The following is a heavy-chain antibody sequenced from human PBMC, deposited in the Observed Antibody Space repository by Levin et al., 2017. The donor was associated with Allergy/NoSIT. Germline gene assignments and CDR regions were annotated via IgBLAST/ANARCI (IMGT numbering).Heavy chain of an antibody. CDR3: ARPAGRLQELDY. D-gene: IGHD6-25*01. Sequence: GESLKISCKGSGYTFTSYWIGWVRQMPGKGLEWMGIIYPGDSDTKYSPSFQGQVTISADKSISTAYLQWNSLKASDSAMYYCARPAGRLQELDYWGQGTLVTVSS. J-gene: IGHJ4*02. CDR1: GYTFTSYW. V-gene: IGHV5-51*01. CDR2: IYPGDSDT.